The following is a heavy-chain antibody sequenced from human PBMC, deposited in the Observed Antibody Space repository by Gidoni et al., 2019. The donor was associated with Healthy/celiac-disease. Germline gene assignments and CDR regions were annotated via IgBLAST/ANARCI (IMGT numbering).Heavy chain of an antibody. CDR3: ARVGTFDYGAPAGWFDP. D-gene: IGHD4-17*01. CDR1: GYTFTGYY. V-gene: IGHV1-2*02. Sequence: QVQLVQSGAEVKKPGASVKVSCKASGYTFTGYYMHWVRQAPGQGLEWMGWINPNSGGTNYAQKFQGRVTMTRDTSISTAYMELSRLRSDDTAVYYCARVGTFDYGAPAGWFDPWGQGTLVTVSS. CDR2: INPNSGGT. J-gene: IGHJ5*02.